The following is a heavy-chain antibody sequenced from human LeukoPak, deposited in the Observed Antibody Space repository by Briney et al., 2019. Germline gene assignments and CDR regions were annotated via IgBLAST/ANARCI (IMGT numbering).Heavy chain of an antibody. V-gene: IGHV3-30*01. J-gene: IGHJ4*02. CDR3: ARDLTGWGESSGYSDY. Sequence: GRSLRLSCAASGFTFSSYAMHWVRQAPGKGLEWVALISYDGTNKFYEDSVKGRFTVSRDNSKNTLFLQVNSLRAEATAVYYCARDLTGWGESSGYSDYWGQGTLVTVSS. CDR1: GFTFSSYA. D-gene: IGHD3-22*01. CDR2: ISYDGTNK.